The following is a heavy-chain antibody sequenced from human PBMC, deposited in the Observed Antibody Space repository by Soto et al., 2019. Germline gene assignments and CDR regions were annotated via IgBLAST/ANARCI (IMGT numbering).Heavy chain of an antibody. V-gene: IGHV3-21*01. CDR3: ARARRLVPYFDY. J-gene: IGHJ4*02. CDR2: ISSSSSYI. CDR1: GFTFSSYS. Sequence: GGSLRLSCAASGFTFSSYSMNWVRQAPGKGLEWVSSISSSSSYIYYADSVKGRFTISRDNAKNSLYLQMNSLRAEDTAVYYCARARRLVPYFDYWGQGTLVTVSS. D-gene: IGHD6-19*01.